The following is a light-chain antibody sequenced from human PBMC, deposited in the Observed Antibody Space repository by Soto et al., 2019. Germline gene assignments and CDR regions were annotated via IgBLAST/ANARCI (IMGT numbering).Light chain of an antibody. CDR2: AAS. V-gene: IGKV1-39*01. CDR3: HQSYSTPFT. CDR1: QTISSY. J-gene: IGKJ3*01. Sequence: DIQMTQSPSSLSPSVGDRVTVTSRASQTISSYLNWYQQKPGKAPKLLPYAASSLQVGVPSRFSGSRSGTDFTLTISSLQPEDFATYYCHQSYSTPFTFGPGTEVDI.